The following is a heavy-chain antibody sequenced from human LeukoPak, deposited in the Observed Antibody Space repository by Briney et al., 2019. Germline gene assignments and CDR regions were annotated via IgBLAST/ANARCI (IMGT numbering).Heavy chain of an antibody. D-gene: IGHD3-10*01. CDR3: AKGSGNGYGSGPFDY. CDR2: ISGSGGST. CDR1: GFTFSSYP. Sequence: PGGSLRLSCAPSGFTFSSYPMSWVRQAPGKGLEWVSAISGSGGSTYYADSVKGRFTISRDNSKNTMSLQMSSLRAEDTALYYCAKGSGNGYGSGPFDYWGEGTLVTVSS. J-gene: IGHJ4*02. V-gene: IGHV3-23*01.